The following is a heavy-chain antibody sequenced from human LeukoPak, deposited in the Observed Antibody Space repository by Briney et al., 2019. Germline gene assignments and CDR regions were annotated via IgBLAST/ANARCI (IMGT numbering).Heavy chain of an antibody. D-gene: IGHD1-26*01. J-gene: IGHJ4*02. V-gene: IGHV3-33*01. CDR2: IWYDGSNK. Sequence: GGSLRLSCAASGFTFSSYGMHWVRQAPGRGLEWVAVIWYDGSNKYYADSVKGRFTISRDNSKNTLYLQMNSLRAEDTAVYYCARAPTSYYYFDYWGQGTLVTVSS. CDR3: ARAPTSYYYFDY. CDR1: GFTFSSYG.